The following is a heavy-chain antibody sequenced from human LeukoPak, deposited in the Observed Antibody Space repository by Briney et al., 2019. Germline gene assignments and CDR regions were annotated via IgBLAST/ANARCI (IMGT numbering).Heavy chain of an antibody. J-gene: IGHJ6*04. CDR1: GFTFSDYY. D-gene: IGHD3-9*01. CDR2: ISSSGSTI. Sequence: GGSLRLSCAASGFTFSDYYMSWIRQAPGKGLEWVSYISSSGSTIYYADSVKGRFTISRDNAKNSLYLQMNSLRAEDTAVYYCARDQEYDILTGYQSYYYYYGMDVWGKGTTVAVSS. V-gene: IGHV3-11*04. CDR3: ARDQEYDILTGYQSYYYYYGMDV.